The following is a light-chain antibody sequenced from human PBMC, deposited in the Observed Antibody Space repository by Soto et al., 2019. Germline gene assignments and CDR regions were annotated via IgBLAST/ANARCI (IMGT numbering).Light chain of an antibody. CDR2: GAS. Sequence: EIVLTQSPGTLSLSPGERATLSCRASQSVSSSYLAWYQQKPGQAPRLLIYGASSRATGIPDRFSGSGSGTDFTLTISRLEPEDFAVYYCKQYKEWPPFTFGQGTRLEI. CDR1: QSVSSSY. J-gene: IGKJ5*01. V-gene: IGKV3-20*01. CDR3: KQYKEWPPFT.